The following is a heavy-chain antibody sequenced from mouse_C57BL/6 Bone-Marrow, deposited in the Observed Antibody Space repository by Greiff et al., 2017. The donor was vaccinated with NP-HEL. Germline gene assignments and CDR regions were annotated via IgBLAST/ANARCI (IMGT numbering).Heavy chain of an antibody. J-gene: IGHJ4*01. V-gene: IGHV1-62-2*01. CDR1: GYTFTEYT. CDR3: ARHEEEESYGSSYYAMDY. CDR2: FYPGSGSI. D-gene: IGHD1-1*01. Sequence: QVQLKESGAELVKPGASVKLSCKASGYTFTEYTIHWVKQRSGQGLEWIGWFYPGSGSIKYNEKFKDKATLTADKSSSTVYMELSRLTSEDSAVYFCARHEEEESYGSSYYAMDYWGQGTSVTVSS.